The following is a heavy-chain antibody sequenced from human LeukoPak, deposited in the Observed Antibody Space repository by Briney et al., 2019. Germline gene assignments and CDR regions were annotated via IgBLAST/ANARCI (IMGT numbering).Heavy chain of an antibody. CDR2: ISYDGSNK. CDR1: GFTFSSYG. V-gene: IGHV3-30*18. J-gene: IGHJ4*02. D-gene: IGHD1-14*01. Sequence: PGGSLRLSCAASGFTFSSYGMHWVRQAPGKGLEWVAVISYDGSNKYYADSVKGRFTISRDNSKNTLYLQMNSLRAEDTAVYYCAKNQGGEPGLFDYWGQGTLVTVSS. CDR3: AKNQGGEPGLFDY.